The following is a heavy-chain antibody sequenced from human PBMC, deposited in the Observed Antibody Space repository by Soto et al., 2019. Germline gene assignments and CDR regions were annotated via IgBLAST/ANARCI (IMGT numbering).Heavy chain of an antibody. Sequence: QVQLVQSGAEVKKPGSSVKVSCKASGGTFSSYTISWVRQAPGQGLEWMGRIIPILGIANYAQKFQGRVSITADKSTSTAYMELTSLRAEDTAVYYCASYCGGDCAPFYWGQGTLVTVSS. V-gene: IGHV1-69*02. CDR1: GGTFSSYT. CDR3: ASYCGGDCAPFY. CDR2: IIPILGIA. D-gene: IGHD2-21*02. J-gene: IGHJ4*02.